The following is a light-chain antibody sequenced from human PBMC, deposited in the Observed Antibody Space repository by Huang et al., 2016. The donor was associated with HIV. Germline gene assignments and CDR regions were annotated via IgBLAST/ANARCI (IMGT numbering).Light chain of an antibody. V-gene: IGKV1-5*01. CDR1: QGITTW. J-gene: IGKJ1*01. Sequence: DIQMTQSPSALSASVGDRVTITCRASQGITTWLAWYQQAPGKAPKPLIYDASSLECGVPSRFSGSGCGTEFTLTISSLQPDDFATYYCQQYSTFPWTFGQGTKVEIK. CDR3: QQYSTFPWT. CDR2: DAS.